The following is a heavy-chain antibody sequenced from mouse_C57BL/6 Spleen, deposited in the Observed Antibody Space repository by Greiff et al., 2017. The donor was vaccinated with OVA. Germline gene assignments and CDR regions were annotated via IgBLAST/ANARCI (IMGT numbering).Heavy chain of an antibody. J-gene: IGHJ4*01. CDR2: IRNKANGYTT. Sequence: EVKLMESGGGLVQPGGSLSLSCAASGFTFTDYYMSWVRQPPGKALEWLGFIRNKANGYTTEYSASVKGRFTISRDNSQSILYLQMNALRAEDSATYYCARYMTTVVALYAMDYWGQGTSVTVSS. CDR3: ARYMTTVVALYAMDY. D-gene: IGHD1-1*01. CDR1: GFTFTDYY. V-gene: IGHV7-3*01.